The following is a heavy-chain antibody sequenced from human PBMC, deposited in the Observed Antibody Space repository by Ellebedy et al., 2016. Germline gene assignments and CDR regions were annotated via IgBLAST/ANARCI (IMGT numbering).Heavy chain of an antibody. D-gene: IGHD4-23*01. J-gene: IGHJ4*02. Sequence: SLKISXAASGFNFDDYGMHWVRQAPGKGLEWVSSISWNSGSIAYGDSVKGRFTISRDNAKNSLYLQMNSLGAEDTASYYCAKDRDRWSNFDYWGQGILVTVSS. V-gene: IGHV3-9*01. CDR3: AKDRDRWSNFDY. CDR2: ISWNSGSI. CDR1: GFNFDDYG.